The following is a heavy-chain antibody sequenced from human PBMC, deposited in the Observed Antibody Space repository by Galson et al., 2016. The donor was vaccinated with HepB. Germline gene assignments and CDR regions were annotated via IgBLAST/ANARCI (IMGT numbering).Heavy chain of an antibody. CDR1: GDSFNSYA. V-gene: IGHV1-69*13. D-gene: IGHD2/OR15-2a*01. CDR3: ARGQILYQIVDNYFDR. Sequence: SVKVSCKASGDSFNSYAVNWVRQAPGRGLEWMGGIIPAFGTTMYAQELQGRVTIIADESTSTVSMELTSLRSEDTAVYYCARGQILYQIVDNYFDRWGQGTLVTVSA. J-gene: IGHJ1*01. CDR2: IIPAFGTT.